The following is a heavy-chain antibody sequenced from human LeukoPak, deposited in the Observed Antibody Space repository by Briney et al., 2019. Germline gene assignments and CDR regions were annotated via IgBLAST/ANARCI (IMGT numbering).Heavy chain of an antibody. D-gene: IGHD4-17*01. V-gene: IGHV4-4*07. CDR3: AREYGDLDY. CDR2: IYSSGSA. Sequence: SETLSLTCTVSGGSISGYYWSWVRQPAGMGLEWIGRIYSSGSANYNPSLKSRVTMSVDTSNNQFSLKLTSVSAADTAVYYCAREYGDLDYWGQGTLVTVSS. CDR1: GGSISGYY. J-gene: IGHJ4*02.